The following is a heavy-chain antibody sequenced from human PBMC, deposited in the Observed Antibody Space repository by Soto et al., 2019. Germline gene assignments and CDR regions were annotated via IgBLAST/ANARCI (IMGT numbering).Heavy chain of an antibody. V-gene: IGHV1-46*01. CDR3: ARDTGDGTFDF. Sequence: ASVKVSCKAPGDTFTSYYLNWVRQAPGQGLEWMGVINPHGGSTKYAQKFQDRVTISRDTSASTAYMELTSLRSEDTAVYYCARDTGDGTFDFWGQGTLVTVSS. CDR1: GDTFTSYY. D-gene: IGHD7-27*01. J-gene: IGHJ4*02. CDR2: INPHGGST.